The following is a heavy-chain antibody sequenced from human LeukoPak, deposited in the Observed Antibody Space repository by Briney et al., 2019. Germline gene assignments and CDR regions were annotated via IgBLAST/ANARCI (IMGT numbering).Heavy chain of an antibody. Sequence: PSETLSLTCAVYGGSFSGYYWSWIRQPPGKGLEWIGEINHSGSTNYNPSLKSRVTISVDTSKNQFSLKLSSVTAADTAVYYCARGFKGSAQVWFDPWGQGTLVTVSS. CDR3: ARGFKGSAQVWFDP. V-gene: IGHV4-34*01. J-gene: IGHJ5*02. CDR1: GGSFSGYY. D-gene: IGHD2-15*01. CDR2: INHSGST.